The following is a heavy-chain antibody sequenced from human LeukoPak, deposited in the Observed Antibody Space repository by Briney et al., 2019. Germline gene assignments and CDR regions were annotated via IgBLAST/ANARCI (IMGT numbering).Heavy chain of an antibody. J-gene: IGHJ4*02. V-gene: IGHV4-59*11. CDR1: GGSISSHY. Sequence: SETLSLTCTVSGGSISSHYWSWIRQPPGKGLEWIGYIYYSGSTNYNPSLKSRVTISVDTSKNQFPLKLSSVTAADTAVYYCARYGSGSRNFDYWGQGTLVTVSS. D-gene: IGHD3-10*01. CDR3: ARYGSGSRNFDY. CDR2: IYYSGST.